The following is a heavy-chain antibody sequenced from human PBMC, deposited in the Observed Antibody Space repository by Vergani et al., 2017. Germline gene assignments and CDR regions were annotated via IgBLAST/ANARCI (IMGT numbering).Heavy chain of an antibody. CDR2: ISSSTIYT. CDR3: ARNYGDYVYYLDV. CDR1: EFTFSDYY. Sequence: QVQLVESGGGLVKPGGSLRLSCAASEFTFSDYYMSWIRQPPGKGLGWVSYISSSTIYTNYADSVKGRFTISRDNAKSSLYLQMNSLRAEDTAVYYCARNYGDYVYYLDVWGQGTTVTVSS. V-gene: IGHV3-11*06. J-gene: IGHJ6*02. D-gene: IGHD4-17*01.